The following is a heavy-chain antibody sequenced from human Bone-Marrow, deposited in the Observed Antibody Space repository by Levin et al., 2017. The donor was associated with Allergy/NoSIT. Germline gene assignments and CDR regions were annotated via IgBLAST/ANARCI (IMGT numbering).Heavy chain of an antibody. D-gene: IGHD3-3*01. Sequence: LSLTCAASGFTFSSYDMHWVRQAPGKGLEWVAVISYDGNNQYYADSVKGRFTISRDNSKNTLYLQMNSLRTEDTAVYYCAKDDFDFWSGYYETHHTDVWGKGTTVTVSS. J-gene: IGHJ6*03. CDR3: AKDDFDFWSGYYETHHTDV. CDR2: ISYDGNNQ. CDR1: GFTFSSYD. V-gene: IGHV3-30*18.